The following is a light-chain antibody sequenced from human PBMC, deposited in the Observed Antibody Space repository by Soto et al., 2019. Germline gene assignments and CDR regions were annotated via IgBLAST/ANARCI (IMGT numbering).Light chain of an antibody. CDR2: GAS. Sequence: EIVMTQSPGTLSVSPGERATLSCRASQSVNSNLAWYQQKPGQAPRILIYGASTRATAIPARFSGSGSGTEFTLTISSLQSEDFAVYYCQQYNDWPRTFGGGTRLEIK. V-gene: IGKV3-15*01. CDR1: QSVNSN. CDR3: QQYNDWPRT. J-gene: IGKJ5*01.